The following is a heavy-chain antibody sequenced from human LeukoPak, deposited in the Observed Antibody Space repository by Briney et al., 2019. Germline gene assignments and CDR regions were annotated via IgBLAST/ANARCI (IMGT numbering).Heavy chain of an antibody. V-gene: IGHV3-21*01. J-gene: IGHJ4*02. CDR1: GFTFSSYS. CDR3: ARGGYYDFWSGSDELGY. D-gene: IGHD3-3*01. Sequence: GGSLRLSCAASGFTFSSYSMNWVRQAPGKGLEWVSSISSSSSYIYYADSVKGRFTISRDNAKNSLYLQMNSLRAEDTAVCYCARGGYYDFWSGSDELGYWGQGTLVTVSS. CDR2: ISSSSSYI.